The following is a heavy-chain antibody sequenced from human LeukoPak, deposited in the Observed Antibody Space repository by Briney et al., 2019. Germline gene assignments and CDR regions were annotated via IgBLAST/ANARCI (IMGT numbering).Heavy chain of an antibody. CDR2: IYPGDSDT. D-gene: IGHD2-2*01. J-gene: IGHJ6*03. CDR1: GYSFTSYW. V-gene: IGHV5-51*01. CDR3: ARAGGYCSSTSCRRYYYYYYMDV. Sequence: GGSLKIPCQGSGYSFTSYWIAWVGQIPGKGLEWMGIIYPGDSDTRNRPSFQGQATIAADKSISTAYLQWSSLKASDNAMYYCARAGGYCSSTSCRRYYYYYYMDVWGKGTTVTVSS.